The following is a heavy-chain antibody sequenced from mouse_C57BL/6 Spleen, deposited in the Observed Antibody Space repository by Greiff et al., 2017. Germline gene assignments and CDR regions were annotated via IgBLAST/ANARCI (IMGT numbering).Heavy chain of an antibody. Sequence: VQLQQSGAELVRPGASVKLSCTASGFNFKDYYMHWVKQRPEQGLEWIGRIDPEDGDTEYAPKFQGKATMTADTTSNTAYLQLSSLTSEDTAVYYCAAGGSSSGAMDDWGQGTSVTVSS. CDR2: IDPEDGDT. CDR1: GFNFKDYY. D-gene: IGHD1-1*01. J-gene: IGHJ4*01. CDR3: AAGGSSSGAMDD. V-gene: IGHV14-1*01.